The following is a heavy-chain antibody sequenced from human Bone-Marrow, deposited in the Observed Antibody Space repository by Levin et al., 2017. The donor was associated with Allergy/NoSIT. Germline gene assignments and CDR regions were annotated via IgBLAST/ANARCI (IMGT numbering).Heavy chain of an antibody. CDR3: ASLGVVISGGSDGFFDY. Sequence: AGESLKISCAASGFSVNSNYMSWVRQAPGKGLEWVSVSYGAGSTHYADSVKGRFTMSRDSSNNTLYLQMNSLRAEDTAVYYCASLGVVISGGSDGFFDYWGQGTLVTVSS. J-gene: IGHJ4*02. D-gene: IGHD3-3*01. CDR1: GFSVNSNY. V-gene: IGHV3-53*01. CDR2: SYGAGST.